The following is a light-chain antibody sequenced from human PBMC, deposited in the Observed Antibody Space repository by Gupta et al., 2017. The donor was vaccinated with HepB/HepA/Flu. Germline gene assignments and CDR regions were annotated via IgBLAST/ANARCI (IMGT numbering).Light chain of an antibody. CDR2: MNN. CDR3: AAWEDSLSGVV. J-gene: IGLJ2*01. Sequence: SVLTQPPSASGTPGPRVTISCSGSSSNIGSNYLDWYQQPPGKAPKLLSYMNNHRPSGFPDRFSGSKSGTSASLSISRIRSKDEADYYCAAWEDSLSGVVFGGGTKLTVI. CDR1: SSNIGSNY. V-gene: IGLV1-47*01.